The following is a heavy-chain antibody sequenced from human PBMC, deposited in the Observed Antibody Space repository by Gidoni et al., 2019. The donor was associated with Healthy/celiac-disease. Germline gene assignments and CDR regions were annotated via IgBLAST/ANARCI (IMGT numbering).Heavy chain of an antibody. CDR1: GGSFSVYY. Sequence: QVPLQQWGAGLLKPSETLSLTCAVYGGSFSVYYWSWIRQHPGKGLEWIGEINHSGSTNYNPSLKSRVTISVDTSKNQFSLKLSSVTAADTAVYYCAREVVRGYQLLRRSNWFDPWGQGTLVTVSS. J-gene: IGHJ5*02. D-gene: IGHD2-2*01. CDR3: AREVVRGYQLLRRSNWFDP. V-gene: IGHV4-34*01. CDR2: INHSGST.